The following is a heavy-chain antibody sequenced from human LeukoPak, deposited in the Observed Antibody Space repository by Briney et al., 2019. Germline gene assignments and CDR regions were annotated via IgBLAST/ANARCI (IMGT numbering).Heavy chain of an antibody. V-gene: IGHV4-39*07. J-gene: IGHJ5*02. CDR3: ARGRRPITMVRGVKNWFDP. CDR1: GGSISSSSYY. D-gene: IGHD3-10*01. CDR2: IYYSGST. Sequence: SETLSLTCTVSGGSISSSSYYWGWIRQPPGKGLEWIGSIYYSGSTYYNPSLKSRVTISVDTSKNQFSLKLSSVTAADTAVYYCARGRRPITMVRGVKNWFDPRGQGTLVTVSS.